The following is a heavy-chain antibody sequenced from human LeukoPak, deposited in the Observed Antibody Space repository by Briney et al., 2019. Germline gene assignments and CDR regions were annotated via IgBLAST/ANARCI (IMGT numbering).Heavy chain of an antibody. CDR3: ATSLIGTVPDY. V-gene: IGHV4-31*03. CDR2: IYYSGST. CDR1: GGSISSGGYY. Sequence: PSETLSLTCTVSGGSISSGGYYWSWIRQHPGKGLEWIGYIYYSGSTYYNPSLKSRVTISIYTSRNQFSLRLSSVTAADTAIYYCATSLIGTVPDYWGQGTLVTVSS. D-gene: IGHD3-16*02. J-gene: IGHJ4*02.